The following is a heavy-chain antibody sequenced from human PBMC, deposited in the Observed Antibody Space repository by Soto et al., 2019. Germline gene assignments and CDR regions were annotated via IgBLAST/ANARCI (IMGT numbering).Heavy chain of an antibody. Sequence: KSSETLSLTCTVSGGSISSYYWSWIRQPPGKGLEWIGSIYYSGSTNYNPSLKSRVTISVATSKNQFSLKLSSVTAADTAVYYCARASSGYDPYYYGMDVWGQGTTVTVSS. CDR1: GGSISSYY. CDR3: ARASSGYDPYYYGMDV. J-gene: IGHJ6*02. V-gene: IGHV4-59*01. D-gene: IGHD3-22*01. CDR2: IYYSGST.